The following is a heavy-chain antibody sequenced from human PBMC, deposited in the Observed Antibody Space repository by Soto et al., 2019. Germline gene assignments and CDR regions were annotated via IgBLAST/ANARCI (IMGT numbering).Heavy chain of an antibody. CDR1: GGSISSSNW. CDR2: IYHSGST. Sequence: PSETLSLTCAVSGGSISSSNWWSWVRQPPGKGLEWIGEIYHSGSTNYNPSLKSRVTISVDKSKNQFSLKLSSVTAAYTAVYYCAKTRSVRGDLRYFDYWGQGTLVTVSS. J-gene: IGHJ4*02. V-gene: IGHV4-4*02. D-gene: IGHD3-10*01. CDR3: AKTRSVRGDLRYFDY.